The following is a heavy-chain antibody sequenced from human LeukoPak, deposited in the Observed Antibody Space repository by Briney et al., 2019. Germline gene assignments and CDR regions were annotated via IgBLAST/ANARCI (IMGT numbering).Heavy chain of an antibody. D-gene: IGHD5-18*01. V-gene: IGHV4-59*01. CDR1: GGSISSYY. CDR3: ARALRDYGYSYYFDY. Sequence: SETLSLTCTVSGGSISSYYRSWIRQPPGKGLEWIGYIYYSGSTNYNPSLKSRVTISVDTSKNQFSLKLSSVTAADTAVYYCARALRDYGYSYYFDYWGQGTLVSVSS. CDR2: IYYSGST. J-gene: IGHJ4*02.